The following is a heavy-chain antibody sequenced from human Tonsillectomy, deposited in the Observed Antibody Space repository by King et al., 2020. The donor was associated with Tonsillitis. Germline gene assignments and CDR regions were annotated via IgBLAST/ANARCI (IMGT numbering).Heavy chain of an antibody. CDR1: GFTFGDYA. CDR3: SRVWFGELYSPFDY. V-gene: IGHV3-49*03. D-gene: IGHD3-10*01. Sequence: VQLVESGGGLVQPGRSLRLSCTGSGFTFGDYAMSWFRQAPGKGLEWVGFIRSKAYGGTIEYAASVKGRFTISRDDSKSIAYLQMNSLKTEDTAVYYCSRVWFGELYSPFDYWGQGTLVTVCS. CDR2: IRSKAYGGTI. J-gene: IGHJ4*02.